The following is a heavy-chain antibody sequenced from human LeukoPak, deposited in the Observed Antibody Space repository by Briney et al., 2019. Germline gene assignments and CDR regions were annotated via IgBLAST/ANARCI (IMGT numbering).Heavy chain of an antibody. CDR3: ARHTVRGRTFDY. V-gene: IGHV4-34*01. Sequence: PSETLSLTCAVYGGSFSGYYWSWIRQPPGQGLEWIGEINHSGSTNYYPSLKSRVTISVHTSKNPFSLKLSSVTAADTAVYYCARHTVRGRTFDYWGRGTLVTVSS. CDR1: GGSFSGYY. J-gene: IGHJ4*02. D-gene: IGHD4-4*01. CDR2: INHSGST.